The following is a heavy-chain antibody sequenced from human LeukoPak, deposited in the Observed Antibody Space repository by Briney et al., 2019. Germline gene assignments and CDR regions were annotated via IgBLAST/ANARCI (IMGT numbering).Heavy chain of an antibody. J-gene: IGHJ4*02. CDR1: GYTFTSYG. CDR2: ISAYNGNT. Sequence: GASVKVSCKASGYTFTSYGISWVRQAPGQGLEWMGWISAYNGNTNYAQKLQGRVTMTTDTSTSTAYMELRSLRSDDTAVYYCARPGSSRWYYSPGHFDYWGQGTLVTVSS. CDR3: ARPGSSRWYYSPGHFDY. V-gene: IGHV1-18*01. D-gene: IGHD6-13*01.